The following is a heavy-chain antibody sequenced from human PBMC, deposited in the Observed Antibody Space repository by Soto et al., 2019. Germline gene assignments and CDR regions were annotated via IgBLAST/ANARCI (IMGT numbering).Heavy chain of an antibody. Sequence: QITLKESGPTLVKPTQTLTLTCTFSGFSLSTSGVGVGWIRQPPVKALEWLALIYGDDDKRYSPSLKSRLTNPKDNSKNQVVLTMTNMDPVDTAKYYCAQRLASSGWKYWGQGTLVTVSS. V-gene: IGHV2-5*02. J-gene: IGHJ4*02. CDR3: AQRLASSGWKY. CDR1: GFSLSTSGVG. CDR2: IYGDDDK. D-gene: IGHD6-19*01.